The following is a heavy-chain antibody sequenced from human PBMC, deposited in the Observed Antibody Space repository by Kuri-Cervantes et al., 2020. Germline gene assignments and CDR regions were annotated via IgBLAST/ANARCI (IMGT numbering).Heavy chain of an antibody. V-gene: IGHV3-11*04. CDR3: ARTRAITIFGVVIRRWFDP. CDR2: ISSSSSTI. CDR1: GFTSSDYY. Sequence: GESLKISCAASGFTSSDYYMSWIRQAPGKGLEWVSYISSSSSTIYYADSVKGRFTISRDNSKNSLYLQMNSLRDEDTAVYYCARTRAITIFGVVIRRWFDPWGQGTLVTVSS. D-gene: IGHD3-3*01. J-gene: IGHJ5*02.